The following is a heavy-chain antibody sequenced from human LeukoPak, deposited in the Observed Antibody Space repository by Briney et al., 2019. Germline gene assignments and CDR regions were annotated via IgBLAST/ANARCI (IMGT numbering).Heavy chain of an antibody. V-gene: IGHV3-30*02. J-gene: IGHJ4*02. CDR3: ANDSGYFEY. D-gene: IGHD3-10*01. Sequence: GGSLRLSCGASGFTFSTYGMHWVRQAPGKGLEWVAFIRYDGDNKYYADSVRGRFTISRDNSKNTLYLQMNSLRAEDTAVHYCANDSGYFEYWGQGTLVTVSS. CDR1: GFTFSTYG. CDR2: IRYDGDNK.